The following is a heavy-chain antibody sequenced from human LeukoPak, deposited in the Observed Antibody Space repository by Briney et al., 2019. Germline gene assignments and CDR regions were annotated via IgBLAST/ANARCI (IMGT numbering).Heavy chain of an antibody. J-gene: IGHJ3*02. CDR2: FDPEDGET. CDR3: TRVSVRSSGWYDAFDI. D-gene: IGHD6-19*01. Sequence: ASVKVSCKVSGYTLTELSMHWVRQAPGKGLEWMGGFDPEDGETIYAQKFQGRVTMTRDTSISTAYMELNSLRSDDTAVYYCTRVSVRSSGWYDAFDIWGQGTMVTVSS. V-gene: IGHV1-24*01. CDR1: GYTLTELS.